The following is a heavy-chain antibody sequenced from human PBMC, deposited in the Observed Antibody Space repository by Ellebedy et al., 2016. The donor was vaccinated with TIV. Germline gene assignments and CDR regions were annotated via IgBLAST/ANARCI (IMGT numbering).Heavy chain of an antibody. CDR2: ISYDGSKK. CDR1: GFTFSSYA. Sequence: PGGSLRLSCATSGFTFSSYAMHRVRKAPGKGLEWAAVISYDGSKKYYADYVKDRFTVSRDNSKNTLYLQINSLRAEDTALYHCVRDGFGYLSWFDPWGQGTLFTVSS. V-gene: IGHV3-30*04. J-gene: IGHJ5*02. CDR3: VRDGFGYLSWFDP. D-gene: IGHD3-10*01.